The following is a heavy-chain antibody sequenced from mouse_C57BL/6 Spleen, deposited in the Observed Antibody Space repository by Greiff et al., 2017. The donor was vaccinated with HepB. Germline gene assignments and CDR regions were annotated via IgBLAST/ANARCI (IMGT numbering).Heavy chain of an antibody. Sequence: EVQLQESGGGLVQPGGSMKLSCVASGFTFSNYWMNWVRQSPEKGLEWVAQIRLKSDNYATHYAESVKGRFTISRDDSKSSVYLQMNNLRAEDTGIYYCTDRGYYYAMDYWGQGTSVTVSS. CDR2: IRLKSDNYAT. J-gene: IGHJ4*01. V-gene: IGHV6-3*01. CDR1: GFTFSNYW. CDR3: TDRGYYYAMDY.